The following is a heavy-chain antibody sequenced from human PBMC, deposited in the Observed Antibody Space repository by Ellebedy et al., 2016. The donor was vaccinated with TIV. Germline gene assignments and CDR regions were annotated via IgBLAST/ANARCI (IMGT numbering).Heavy chain of an antibody. J-gene: IGHJ4*02. CDR3: ARDYYGSGSYSSD. V-gene: IGHV3-7*01. CDR1: GFTFSSDW. D-gene: IGHD3-10*01. Sequence: GESLKISCAASGFTFSSDWMSWVRQAPGKGLEWVANIKQDGSEKYYLDSVKGRFTISRDNAKNSLYLRMNSLRAEDTAVYYCARDYYGSGSYSSDWGQGTLVTVSS. CDR2: IKQDGSEK.